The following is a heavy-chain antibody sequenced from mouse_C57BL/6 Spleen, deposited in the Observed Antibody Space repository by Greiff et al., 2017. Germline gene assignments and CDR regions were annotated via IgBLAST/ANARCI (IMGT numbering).Heavy chain of an antibody. CDR3: ARNGGLAMDY. CDR1: GFTFSDYG. V-gene: IGHV5-17*01. Sequence: DVKLVESGGGLVKPGGSLKLSCAASGFTFSDYGMHWVRQAPEKGLEWVAYISSGSSTIYYADTVKGRFTISRDNAKNTLFLQMTSLRSEDTAMYYCARNGGLAMDYWGQGTSVTVSS. J-gene: IGHJ4*01. CDR2: ISSGSSTI.